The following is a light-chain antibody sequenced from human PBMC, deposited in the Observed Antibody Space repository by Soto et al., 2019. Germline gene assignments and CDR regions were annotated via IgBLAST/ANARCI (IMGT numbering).Light chain of an antibody. Sequence: DIQLTQSPSFLSASVGDRVTITCRASQGIRDFLAWYQQKPGKAPKLLIYAASTLQTGVPTRFSGIASGTEFTLIISNLQPADFETYNRQQFNVYPRTFGGGTKVEIK. CDR3: QQFNVYPRT. J-gene: IGKJ4*01. V-gene: IGKV1-9*01. CDR1: QGIRDF. CDR2: AAS.